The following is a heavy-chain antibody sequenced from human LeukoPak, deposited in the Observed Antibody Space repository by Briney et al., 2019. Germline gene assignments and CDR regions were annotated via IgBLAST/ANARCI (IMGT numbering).Heavy chain of an antibody. D-gene: IGHD6-19*01. CDR2: IYSGGST. V-gene: IGHV3-53*01. J-gene: IGHJ1*01. CDR3: AKAITVAAHFQH. Sequence: GGSLRLSCAASGFTVSSNYMSWVRQAPGKGLEWVSVIYSGGSTYYADSVEGRFTISRDNSKNTLYLQMNSLRAEDTAVYHCAKAITVAAHFQHWGQGTLVTVSS. CDR1: GFTVSSNY.